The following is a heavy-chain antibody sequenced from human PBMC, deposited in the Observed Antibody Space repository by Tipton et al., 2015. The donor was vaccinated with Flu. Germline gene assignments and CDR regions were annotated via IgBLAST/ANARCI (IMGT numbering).Heavy chain of an antibody. CDR2: INHSGST. Sequence: WSWIRQPPGKGLEWIGEINHSGSTNYNPSLKSRVTISVDTSKNQFSLKLSPVTAADTAVYYCARIVGVYSSSPYYYYYYYMDVWGKGTTVTVSS. V-gene: IGHV4-34*01. CDR3: ARIVGVYSSSPYYYYYYYMDV. D-gene: IGHD6-6*01. J-gene: IGHJ6*03.